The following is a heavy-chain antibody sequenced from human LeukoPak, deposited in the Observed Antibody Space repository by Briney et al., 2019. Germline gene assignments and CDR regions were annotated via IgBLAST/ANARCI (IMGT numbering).Heavy chain of an antibody. CDR2: IYYSGST. CDR3: ARLVSKGNMVRGVIDY. CDR1: GGSISSGSFS. Sequence: SETLSLTCTVSGGSISSGSFSWGWIRQPPGKGLEWIANIYYSGSTYYNPSLKSRVTISVDTSKNQFSLKLTSVTAADTAVYYCARLVSKGNMVRGVIDYWGQGTLVTVSS. V-gene: IGHV4-39*07. J-gene: IGHJ4*02. D-gene: IGHD3-10*01.